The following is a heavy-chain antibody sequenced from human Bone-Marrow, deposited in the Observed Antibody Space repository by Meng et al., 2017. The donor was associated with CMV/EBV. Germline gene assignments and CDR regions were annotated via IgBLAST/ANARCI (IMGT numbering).Heavy chain of an antibody. CDR2: ISGSGGST. D-gene: IGHD1-26*01. CDR3: APMVVGAN. Sequence: GESLKISCAASGFTFSSYAMSWVRQAPGKGLEWVSAISGSGGSTYYADSVKGRFTISRDNSKNTLYLQMNSLRAEDTAVYYCAPMVVGANWGQGTLVTVSS. V-gene: IGHV3-23*01. J-gene: IGHJ4*02. CDR1: GFTFSSYA.